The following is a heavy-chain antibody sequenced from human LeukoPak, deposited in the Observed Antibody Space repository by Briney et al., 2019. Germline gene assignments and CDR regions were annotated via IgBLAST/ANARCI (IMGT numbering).Heavy chain of an antibody. D-gene: IGHD3-16*01. CDR2: FSHTGSI. CDR1: GGSISSSSYY. J-gene: IGHJ6*03. CDR3: AARDPLGYYYMDV. Sequence: SETLSLTCTVSGGSISSSSYYWGWIRQSPGKGLEWIGEFSHTGSINYNPSLKSRVTISLGTSMNQFSLKLSSVTAADTAIYYCAARDPLGYYYMDVWDKGTTVTVSS. V-gene: IGHV4-39*07.